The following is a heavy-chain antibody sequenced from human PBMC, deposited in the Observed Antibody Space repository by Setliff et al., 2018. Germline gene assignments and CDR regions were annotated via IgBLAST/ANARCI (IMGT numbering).Heavy chain of an antibody. D-gene: IGHD1-26*01. CDR2: IYYSGSTS. J-gene: IGHJ1*01. CDR3: ASRNSDGGPEYFQH. Sequence: SETLSLTCTVSGGSISSGGYYWSWIRQHPGKGLEWIGYIYYSGSTSYYNPSLKSRVTISVDTSKNQFSLKLSSVTAADMAVYYCASRNSDGGPEYFQHWGQGALVTVSS. V-gene: IGHV4-31*03. CDR1: GGSISSGGYY.